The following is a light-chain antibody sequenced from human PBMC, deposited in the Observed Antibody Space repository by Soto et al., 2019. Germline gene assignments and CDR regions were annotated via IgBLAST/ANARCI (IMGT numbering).Light chain of an antibody. Sequence: DIQMTQSPSTLSASVGDRVTITCRASLGLNNDLAWYQQKPGKAPNLLIYDASTLERGVPSSFSGTGSGTEFTLTISSLQPDDFASYYCQQYHTSSITFGRGTRLEIK. V-gene: IGKV1-5*01. CDR1: LGLNND. J-gene: IGKJ5*01. CDR2: DAS. CDR3: QQYHTSSIT.